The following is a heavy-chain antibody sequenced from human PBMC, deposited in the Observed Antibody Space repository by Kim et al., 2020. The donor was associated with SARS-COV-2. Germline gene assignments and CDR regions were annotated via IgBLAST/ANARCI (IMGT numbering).Heavy chain of an antibody. J-gene: IGHJ4*02. D-gene: IGHD5-12*01. V-gene: IGHV3-23*01. Sequence: ADSVKGRFTSSRDKSKNTLYLQRNSLRAEDTAVYYCAKAASGYFSLYFDYWGQGTLVTVSS. CDR3: AKAASGYFSLYFDY.